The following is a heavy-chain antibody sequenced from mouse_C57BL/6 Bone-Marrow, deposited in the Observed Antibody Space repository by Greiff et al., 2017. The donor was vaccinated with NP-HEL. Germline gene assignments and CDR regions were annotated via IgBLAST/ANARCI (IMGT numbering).Heavy chain of an antibody. CDR1: GYTFTSYW. D-gene: IGHD1-1*01. CDR2: IYPGSGST. V-gene: IGHV1-55*01. J-gene: IGHJ2*01. Sequence: VQLQQSGAELVKPGASVKMSCKASGYTFTSYWITWVKQRPGQGLEWIGDIYPGSGSTNYNEKFKSKATLTVDTSSSTAYMQLSSLTSEDSAVYYCARGYYYGSPYYFDYWGQGTTLTVSS. CDR3: ARGYYYGSPYYFDY.